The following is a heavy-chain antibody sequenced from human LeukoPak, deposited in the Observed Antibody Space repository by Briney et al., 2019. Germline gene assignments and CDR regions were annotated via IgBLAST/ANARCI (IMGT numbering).Heavy chain of an antibody. CDR2: IKQDGSEK. V-gene: IGHV3-7*01. J-gene: IGHJ5*02. CDR3: ARGLKVVPGAPNWFDP. Sequence: PGGSLRLSCAASGFTFSSYWMSWVRQAPGKGLEWVANIKQDGSEKYYVDSVKGRFTISRDNAKNSLYLQMNSLRAEDTAVYYCARGLKVVPGAPNWFDPWGQGTLVTVSS. CDR1: GFTFSSYW. D-gene: IGHD2-2*01.